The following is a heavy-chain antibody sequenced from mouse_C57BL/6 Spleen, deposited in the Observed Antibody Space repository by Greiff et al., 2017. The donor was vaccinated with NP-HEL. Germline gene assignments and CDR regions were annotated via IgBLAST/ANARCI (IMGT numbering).Heavy chain of an antibody. CDR3: ARSGDYYYGSRGYFDV. CDR1: GYTFTDYN. Sequence: EVQLQQSGPELVKPGASVKMSCKASGYTFTDYNMHWVKQSHGKSLEWIGYINPNNGGTSYNQKFKGKATLTVNTSSSTAYMELRSLTSEDSAVYYCARSGDYYYGSRGYFDVWGTGTTVTVSS. CDR2: INPNNGGT. D-gene: IGHD1-1*01. J-gene: IGHJ1*03. V-gene: IGHV1-22*01.